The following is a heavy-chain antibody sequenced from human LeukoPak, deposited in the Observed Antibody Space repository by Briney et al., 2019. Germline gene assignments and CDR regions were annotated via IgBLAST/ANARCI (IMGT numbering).Heavy chain of an antibody. J-gene: IGHJ3*02. CDR2: IKQDGSEK. D-gene: IGHD5-24*01. CDR1: GFTFSSYW. Sequence: GGSLRLSCAASGFTFSSYWMSWVRQAPGKGLEWVANIKQDGSEKYYVDSVKGRFTISRDNAKNSLYLQMSSLRSEDTAVYYCARDQEIGSTQERGAFDIWGQGTMVTVSS. CDR3: ARDQEIGSTQERGAFDI. V-gene: IGHV3-7*03.